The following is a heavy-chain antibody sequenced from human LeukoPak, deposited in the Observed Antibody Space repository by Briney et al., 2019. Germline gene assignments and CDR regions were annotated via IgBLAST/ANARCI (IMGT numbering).Heavy chain of an antibody. Sequence: GRSLRLSCEASGLSFSPFGMRWVRQAPGKGLDWVAVIWSDASNKYYGDYVKGRFTISRDNFKKTVSLQMDSLSAEETAVYYCAKDAQRGFDYSNSFEHWGQGSLVTVSS. D-gene: IGHD4-11*01. CDR2: IWSDASNK. CDR1: GLSFSPFG. J-gene: IGHJ4*02. CDR3: AKDAQRGFDYSNSFEH. V-gene: IGHV3-33*06.